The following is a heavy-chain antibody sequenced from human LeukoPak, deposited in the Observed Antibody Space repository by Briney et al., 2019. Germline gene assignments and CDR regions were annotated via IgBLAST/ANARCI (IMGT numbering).Heavy chain of an antibody. CDR1: GFTFDDYG. CDR3: ARVTGYMIEDQFDY. CDR2: INWNGGST. J-gene: IGHJ4*02. Sequence: GGSLRLSCAASGFTFDDYGMSWVRQVPGKGLEWVSGINWNGGSTGYADSVKGRFTISRDNAKNSLYLQMNSLRAEDTALYYCARVTGYMIEDQFDYWGQGTLVTVSS. V-gene: IGHV3-20*04. D-gene: IGHD3-22*01.